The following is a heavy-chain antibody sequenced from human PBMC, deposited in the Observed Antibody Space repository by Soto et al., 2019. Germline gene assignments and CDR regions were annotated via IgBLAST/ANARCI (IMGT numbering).Heavy chain of an antibody. Sequence: SQTLSLTCTVSGGSISSYYWSWIRQPPGKGLEWIGYIYYSGSTNYNPSLKSRVTISVDTSKNQFSLKLSSVTAADTAVYYCASSTTFRDYSGGVYYYYYYMDVWGKGTTVTVSS. CDR3: ASSTTFRDYSGGVYYYYYYMDV. J-gene: IGHJ6*03. CDR2: IYYSGST. V-gene: IGHV4-59*01. D-gene: IGHD4-4*01. CDR1: GGSISSYY.